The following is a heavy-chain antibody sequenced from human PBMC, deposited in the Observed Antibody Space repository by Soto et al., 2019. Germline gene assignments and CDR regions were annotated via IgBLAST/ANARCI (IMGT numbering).Heavy chain of an antibody. CDR2: ISGSGCNT. Sequence: EVQLLESGGGLVQPGGSLRLSCAASGFTFTNYAMSWVRQAPGKGLEWVSVISGSGCNTYYADSVKGRFTISRDNSKNTLYLQMNSLGSENTAVYYCAKGGDSSRYSYVYLFDYWGQGTLVTLSS. CDR3: AKGGDSSRYSYVYLFDY. D-gene: IGHD3-22*01. CDR1: GFTFTNYA. V-gene: IGHV3-23*01. J-gene: IGHJ4*02.